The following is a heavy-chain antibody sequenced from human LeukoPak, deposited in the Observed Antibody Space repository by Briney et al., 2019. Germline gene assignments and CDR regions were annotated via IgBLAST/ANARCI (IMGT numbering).Heavy chain of an antibody. CDR1: GYTFSTYR. J-gene: IGHJ4*02. D-gene: IGHD6-13*01. V-gene: IGHV1-18*01. CDR2: ISVYNGNT. Sequence: GASVKVSCKASGYTFSTYRIIWVRQAPGQGLEWMGWISVYNGNTNYAQKLQGRVTMTTDTSTSTAYMELRSLGSDDTALYYCARGSSGWSFDYWGQGTLVTVSS. CDR3: ARGSSGWSFDY.